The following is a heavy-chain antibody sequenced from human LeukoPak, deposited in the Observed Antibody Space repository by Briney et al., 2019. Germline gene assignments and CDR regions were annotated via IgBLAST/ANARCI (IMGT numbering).Heavy chain of an antibody. CDR3: ASSDYTYGANIPKNY. D-gene: IGHD4/OR15-4a*01. J-gene: IGHJ4*02. CDR2: MYSGGST. Sequence: SETLSLTCTVSGGSMSIYYWSWIRQPAGKGLEWIGRMYSGGSTNYNPSLRSRVTMSVDTSKNQFSLKLRSVTAADTAMYCCASSDYTYGANIPKNYWGQGTLVTVSS. CDR1: GGSMSIYY. V-gene: IGHV4-4*07.